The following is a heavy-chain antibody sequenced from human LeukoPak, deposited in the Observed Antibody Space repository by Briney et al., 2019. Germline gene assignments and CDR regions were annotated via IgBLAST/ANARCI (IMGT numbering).Heavy chain of an antibody. D-gene: IGHD3-10*01. CDR3: AKDRGRESFYY. CDR1: GFTFSSYS. V-gene: IGHV3-21*04. CDR2: ISSSSSYI. Sequence: EGSLRLSCAASGFTFSSYSMNWVRQAPGKGLEWVSSISSSSSYIYYADSVKGRFTISRDNAKNTLYLQINSLRAEDTAVYYCAKDRGRESFYYWGQGTLVTVSS. J-gene: IGHJ4*02.